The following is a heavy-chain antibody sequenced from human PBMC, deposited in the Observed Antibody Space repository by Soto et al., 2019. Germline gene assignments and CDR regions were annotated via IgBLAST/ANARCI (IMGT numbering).Heavy chain of an antibody. Sequence: EVQLVESGGGLVQPGGSLRLSCAASGFTFSTYWMNWVRQAPGKGLEWVANIKRDGSEKYYLDSVNVRFTISRDNAKTSLFLQMNSLRAEDTAVYYCASSVVRGVIDYWGQGTLVTVSS. V-gene: IGHV3-7*01. CDR1: GFTFSTYW. D-gene: IGHD3-10*01. CDR3: ASSVVRGVIDY. J-gene: IGHJ4*02. CDR2: IKRDGSEK.